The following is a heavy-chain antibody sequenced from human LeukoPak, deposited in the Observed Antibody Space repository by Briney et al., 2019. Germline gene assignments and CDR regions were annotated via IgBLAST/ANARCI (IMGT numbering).Heavy chain of an antibody. J-gene: IGHJ4*02. CDR2: IHSSGST. V-gene: IGHV4-4*09. CDR1: GGSISTFYY. CDR3: VRPGQSSWWVYFNY. Sequence: PSETLSLTCTVSGGSISTFYYWPWIRQSPGKGLEWIGNIHSSGSTSYNPSLKSRVTMSVDTSKNQFSLRLSSVTATDTAVYYCVRPGQSSWWVYFNYWGPGTVVTVSS. D-gene: IGHD2-15*01.